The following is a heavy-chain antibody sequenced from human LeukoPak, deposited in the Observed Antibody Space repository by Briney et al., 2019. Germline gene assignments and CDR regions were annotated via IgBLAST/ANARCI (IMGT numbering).Heavy chain of an antibody. CDR3: VRDAGGDTRDWYFDL. D-gene: IGHD4-17*01. J-gene: IGHJ2*01. V-gene: IGHV3-74*01. CDR1: EFTLSTYC. CDR2: ICPDVRRK. Sequence: GGSLRLSCAASEFTLSTYCIHWVRQAPGKGLVWVSRICPDVRRKGYADSVEGRFTISRDYAKSTLYLHMNSLRAEVPARCYCVRDAGGDTRDWYFDLWGRGTLVAVSS.